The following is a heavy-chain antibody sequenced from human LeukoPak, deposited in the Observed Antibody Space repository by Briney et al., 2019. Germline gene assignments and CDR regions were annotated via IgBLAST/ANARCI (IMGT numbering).Heavy chain of an antibody. J-gene: IGHJ4*02. CDR3: ARGPGGYYFDY. CDR2: ISSSSSYI. Sequence: GGALRLSCAASGFTFSSYSMNWVRQAPGKGLEWVSSISSSSSYIYYADSVKGRFTISRDNAKNSLYLQMNSLRAEDTAVYYCARGPGGYYFDYWGQGTLVTVSS. D-gene: IGHD3-16*01. V-gene: IGHV3-21*04. CDR1: GFTFSSYS.